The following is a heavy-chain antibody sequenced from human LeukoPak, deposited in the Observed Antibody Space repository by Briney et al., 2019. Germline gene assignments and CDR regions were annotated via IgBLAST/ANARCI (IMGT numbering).Heavy chain of an antibody. CDR3: AKDPQFVVVPAAHNNWFDP. V-gene: IGHV3-23*01. CDR2: ISGSGGST. Sequence: GGSLRLSCAASGFNFSSYAMSWVRQAPGKGLEWVSAISGSGGSTYYADSAKGRFTISRDNSKNTLYLQMNSLRAEDTAVYYCAKDPQFVVVPAAHNNWFDPWGQGTLVTVSS. CDR1: GFNFSSYA. D-gene: IGHD2-2*01. J-gene: IGHJ5*02.